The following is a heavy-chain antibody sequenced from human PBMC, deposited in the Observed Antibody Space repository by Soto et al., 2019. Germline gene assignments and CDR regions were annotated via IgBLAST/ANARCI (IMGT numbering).Heavy chain of an antibody. CDR1: VFTFISYE. CDR2: ISSSGSTI. CDR3: ARDQAILTGYYIAERPNWFDP. J-gene: IGHJ5*02. V-gene: IGHV3-48*03. Sequence: PGWSLRLSCASSVFTFISYEMNWVRQAPGKGLEWVSYISSSGSTIYYADSVKGRFTISRDNAKNSLYLQMNSLRAEDTAVYYCARDQAILTGYYIAERPNWFDPWGQGTLVTAPQ. D-gene: IGHD3-9*01.